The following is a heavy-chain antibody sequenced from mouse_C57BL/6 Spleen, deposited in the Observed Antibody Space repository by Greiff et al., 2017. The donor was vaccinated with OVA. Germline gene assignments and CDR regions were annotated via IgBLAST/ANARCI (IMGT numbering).Heavy chain of an antibody. CDR3: ARTVPYYAMDY. Sequence: EVKLMESGPELVKPGASVKMSCKASGYTFTDYNMHWVKQSHGKSLEWIGYINPNNGGTSHNQKLKGKAKLTVNKSSRTAYMELRSLTSEDSAVYYCARTVPYYAMDYWGQGTSVTVSS. CDR2: INPNNGGT. V-gene: IGHV1-22*01. D-gene: IGHD1-1*01. J-gene: IGHJ4*01. CDR1: GYTFTDYN.